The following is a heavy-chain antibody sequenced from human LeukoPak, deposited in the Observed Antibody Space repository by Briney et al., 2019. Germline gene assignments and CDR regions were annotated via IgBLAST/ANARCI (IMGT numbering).Heavy chain of an antibody. V-gene: IGHV3-30*19. Sequence: PGGSLRLSCAASGFTFSNAWMNWVRQAPGKGLEWVAVISYDGSNKYYADSVKGRFTISRDNSKNTLYLQMNSLRAEDTAVYYCARDPEWTYYFDYWGQGTLVTVSS. CDR1: GFTFSNAW. D-gene: IGHD3-3*01. CDR3: ARDPEWTYYFDY. J-gene: IGHJ4*02. CDR2: ISYDGSNK.